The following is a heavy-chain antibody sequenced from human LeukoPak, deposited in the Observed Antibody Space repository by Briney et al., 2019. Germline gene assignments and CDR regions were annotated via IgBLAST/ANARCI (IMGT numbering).Heavy chain of an antibody. V-gene: IGHV3-48*03. D-gene: IGHD5-18*01. CDR3: ARVRSGYSHENYFDY. CDR2: ISGSGSTI. J-gene: IGHJ4*02. CDR1: GFTISNYE. Sequence: GGSLRLSCAASGFTISNYEMNWVRQAPGKGLEWVSYISGSGSTIYYADSVKGRFTISRDNAKDSLYLQMNSLRAEDTAVYYCARVRSGYSHENYFDYWGQGTLVTVSS.